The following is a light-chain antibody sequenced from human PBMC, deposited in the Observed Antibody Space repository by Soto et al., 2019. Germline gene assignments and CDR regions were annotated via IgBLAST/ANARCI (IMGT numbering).Light chain of an antibody. CDR1: QSVSSY. V-gene: IGKV3-11*01. J-gene: IGKJ1*01. Sequence: EIVLTQSPATLSLSPGERATLSCRACQSVSSYLAWYQQKPGQAPRLLIYDASNRATGIPARFSGSGSGTDFTLTISSLEPEDFAVYYCQQRGNWPPATFGQGTKVEIK. CDR3: QQRGNWPPAT. CDR2: DAS.